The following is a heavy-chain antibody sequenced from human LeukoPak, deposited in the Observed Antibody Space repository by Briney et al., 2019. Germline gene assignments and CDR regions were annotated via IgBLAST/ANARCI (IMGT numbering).Heavy chain of an antibody. Sequence: PGGSLRLSCAASGFTFTNYAMSWVRQAPGKGLEWVSSIIGRGRSTYYADSVKGRLTISRDNSKNTLYLQMNSLRAEDTAVFYCARGEDAFDIWGQGTMVTVSS. V-gene: IGHV3-23*01. J-gene: IGHJ3*02. CDR3: ARGEDAFDI. CDR1: GFTFTNYA. CDR2: IIGRGRST.